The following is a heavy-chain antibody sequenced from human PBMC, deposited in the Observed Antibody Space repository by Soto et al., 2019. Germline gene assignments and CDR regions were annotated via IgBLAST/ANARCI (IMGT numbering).Heavy chain of an antibody. D-gene: IGHD3-3*01. CDR1: GYTFTSYA. J-gene: IGHJ4*02. CDR2: INAGNGNT. CDR3: ARDLIEDRITIFGVVTPPGY. Sequence: GASVKVSCKASGYTFTSYAMHWVRQAPGQRLEWMGWINAGNGNTKYSQKFQGRVTITRDTSASTAYMELSSLRSEDTAVYYCARDLIEDRITIFGVVTPPGYWGQGTLVTVSS. V-gene: IGHV1-3*01.